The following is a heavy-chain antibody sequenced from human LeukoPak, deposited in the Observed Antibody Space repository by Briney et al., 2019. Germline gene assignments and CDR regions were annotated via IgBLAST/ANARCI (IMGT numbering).Heavy chain of an antibody. Sequence: QTGGSLRLSCAASGFTFSSYAMSWVRLAPGKGLEWVSAISVSGGSKYYADSVRGRFTISRDNSKNTLYLQMNSLRAEDTAIYYCAKRVVVAATTYYFDYWGQGTLVTVSS. J-gene: IGHJ4*02. V-gene: IGHV3-23*01. D-gene: IGHD2-15*01. CDR3: AKRVVVAATTYYFDY. CDR1: GFTFSSYA. CDR2: ISVSGGSK.